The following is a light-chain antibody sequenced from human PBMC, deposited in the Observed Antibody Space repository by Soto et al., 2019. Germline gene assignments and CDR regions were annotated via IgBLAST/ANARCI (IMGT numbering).Light chain of an antibody. CDR2: GAV. V-gene: IGKV3-20*01. CDR1: QSVSRGS. CDR3: QQYASSLT. Sequence: EIVLTQSPGTLSLSPGERATLSCRASQSVSRGSLGWYQQKPGQAPRLLIYGAVARATGIPDRFSGSGSGTDFTLTISRLEPEDFAMYSCQQYASSLTFGGGTKVEIK. J-gene: IGKJ4*01.